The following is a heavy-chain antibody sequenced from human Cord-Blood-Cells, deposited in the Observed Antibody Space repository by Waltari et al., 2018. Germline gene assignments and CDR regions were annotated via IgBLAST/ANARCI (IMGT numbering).Heavy chain of an antibody. CDR3: ASSYGSYYYYYGMDV. D-gene: IGHD5-18*01. J-gene: IGHJ6*02. Sequence: QVQLQESGPGLVTPSQTLSLTCTVSGGPISSGRHSWTWLPQPSGKGLEWIGYIYTSGSTNYNPSLKSRVTISVDTSKNQFSLKLSSVTAADTAVYYCASSYGSYYYYYGMDVWGQGTTVTVSS. CDR1: GGPISSGRHS. CDR2: IYTSGST. V-gene: IGHV4-61*09.